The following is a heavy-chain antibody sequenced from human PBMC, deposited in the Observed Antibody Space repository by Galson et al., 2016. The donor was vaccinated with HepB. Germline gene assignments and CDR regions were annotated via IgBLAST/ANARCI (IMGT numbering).Heavy chain of an antibody. CDR3: AGWTHDWESFSY. D-gene: IGHD3-16*01. Sequence: CAISGDSVSSNSAAWNWIRQSPSRGLEWLGRTYYRSKWYNDYAVSVKSRITIRPDPSKDLFSLQLNSVTPEATAVYYCAGWTHDWESFSYWGQGTLVTVSS. V-gene: IGHV6-1*01. J-gene: IGHJ4*02. CDR1: GDSVSSNSAA. CDR2: TYYRSKWYN.